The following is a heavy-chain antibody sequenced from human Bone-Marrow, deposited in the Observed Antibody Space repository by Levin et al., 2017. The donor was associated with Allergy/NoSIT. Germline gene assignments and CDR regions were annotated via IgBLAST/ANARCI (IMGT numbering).Heavy chain of an antibody. CDR3: ARENRAAAFDS. J-gene: IGHJ4*02. CDR2: IFSSGSA. Sequence: NPSETLSLTCIVSGGSIDNYYWTWMRQPAGKGLEWIGRIFSSGSANYNPSLQSRVTMSVDTSKNQFSLRLSSVTAADTAVFYCARENRAAAFDSWGQGTLVTVSS. D-gene: IGHD6-25*01. V-gene: IGHV4-4*07. CDR1: GGSIDNYY.